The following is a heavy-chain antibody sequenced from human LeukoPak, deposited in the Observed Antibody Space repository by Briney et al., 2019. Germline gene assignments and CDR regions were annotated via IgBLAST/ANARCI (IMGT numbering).Heavy chain of an antibody. Sequence: SETLSLTCTVSGDSISSGGYYWSWIRQHPGKGLEWIGYISYSGNTYYNPSLKSRAAIPVDTPKNQFSLKLSSTTAADTAVYYCARAPVATPSEFDYWGQGTLVTVSS. CDR3: ARAPVATPSEFDY. CDR2: ISYSGNT. V-gene: IGHV4-31*03. J-gene: IGHJ4*02. D-gene: IGHD5-12*01. CDR1: GDSISSGGYY.